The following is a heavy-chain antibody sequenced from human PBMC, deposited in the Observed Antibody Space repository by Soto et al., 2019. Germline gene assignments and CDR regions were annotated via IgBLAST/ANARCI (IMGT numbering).Heavy chain of an antibody. CDR2: IYYSGST. J-gene: IGHJ4*02. Sequence: TSETLSLTCTVSGGSISSYYWSWIRQPPGKGLEWIGYIYYSGSTNYNPSLKSRVTISVDTSKNQFSLKLSSVTAADTAVYYCARGRIDYGDYYFDYWGQGTLVTVSS. CDR3: ARGRIDYGDYYFDY. D-gene: IGHD4-17*01. CDR1: GGSISSYY. V-gene: IGHV4-59*01.